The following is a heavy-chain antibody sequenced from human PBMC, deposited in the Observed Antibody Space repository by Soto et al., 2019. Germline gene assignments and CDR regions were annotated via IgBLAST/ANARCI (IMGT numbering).Heavy chain of an antibody. V-gene: IGHV3-23*01. Sequence: GGSLRLSCAASGFTFSSYAMSWVRQAPGKGLEWVSAISGSGGSTYYADSVKGRFTISRDNSKNTLYLQMNSLRAEDTAVYYCAKSIVVVPAARQQIDYWGQGTLVTVSS. CDR2: ISGSGGST. CDR1: GFTFSSYA. J-gene: IGHJ4*02. CDR3: AKSIVVVPAARQQIDY. D-gene: IGHD2-2*01.